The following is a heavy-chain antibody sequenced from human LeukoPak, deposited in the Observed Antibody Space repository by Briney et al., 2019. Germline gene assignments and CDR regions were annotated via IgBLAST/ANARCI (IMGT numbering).Heavy chain of an antibody. Sequence: PGRSLRLSCATSGFTFSFYGMHWVRQAPGKGLEWVAVISYDGRNKFYADSVKGRFTISRDISENTLYLQMNSLRPDDTAVYYCAKQERPSYGDFTTYFDYWGQGTLVTVSS. D-gene: IGHD4-17*01. CDR2: ISYDGRNK. V-gene: IGHV3-30*18. CDR1: GFTFSFYG. CDR3: AKQERPSYGDFTTYFDY. J-gene: IGHJ4*01.